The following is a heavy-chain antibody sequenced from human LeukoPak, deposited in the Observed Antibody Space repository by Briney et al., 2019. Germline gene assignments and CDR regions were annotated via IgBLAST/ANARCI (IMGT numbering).Heavy chain of an antibody. J-gene: IGHJ4*02. D-gene: IGHD3-22*01. CDR2: IYHSGST. V-gene: IGHV4-39*01. CDR1: GGSISSSSYY. Sequence: SETLSLTCTVSGGSISSSSYYWGWIRQPPGKGLEWIGSIYHSGSTYHNPSPKSRVTISVDTSKNQFSLKLSSVTAADTAVYYCARLYDSCDYWGQGTLVTVSS. CDR3: ARLYDSCDY.